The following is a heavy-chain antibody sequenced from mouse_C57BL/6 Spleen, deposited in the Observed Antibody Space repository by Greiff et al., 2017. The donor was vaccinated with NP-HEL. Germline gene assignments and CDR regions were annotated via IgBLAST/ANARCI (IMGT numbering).Heavy chain of an antibody. CDR1: GYTFTDYE. Sequence: VQLQQSGAELVRPGASVTLSCKASGYTFTDYEMHWVKQTPVHGLEWIGAIDPETGGTAYNQKFKGKAILTADKSSSTAYMGLRSLSSVDSAVYYCTRLPYYYGSMYWYFDVWGTGTTVTVSS. CDR3: TRLPYYYGSMYWYFDV. J-gene: IGHJ1*03. CDR2: IDPETGGT. V-gene: IGHV1-15*01. D-gene: IGHD1-1*01.